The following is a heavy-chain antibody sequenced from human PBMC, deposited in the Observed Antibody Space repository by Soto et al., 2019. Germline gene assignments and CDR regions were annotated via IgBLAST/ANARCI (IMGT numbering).Heavy chain of an antibody. CDR2: ITGSGGST. Sequence: AFLMPFCSAAGLTFSSSAMSWVRQAPGKGLEWVSAITGSGGSTYYADSVKGRFTISRDTSRNTLYLQMDSLRDEDTAVYYCAKLVPDWGQGTLVTVYS. J-gene: IGHJ4*02. V-gene: IGHV3-23*01. CDR1: GLTFSSSA. CDR3: AKLVPD.